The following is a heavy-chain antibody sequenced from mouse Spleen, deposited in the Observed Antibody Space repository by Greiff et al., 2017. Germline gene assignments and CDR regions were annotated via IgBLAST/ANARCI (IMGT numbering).Heavy chain of an antibody. CDR2: INPYNGDT. J-gene: IGHJ1*01. D-gene: IGHD3-1*01. CDR3: ARSGGPYWYFDV. CDR1: GYSFTGYF. V-gene: IGHV1-20*01. Sequence: VQLQQSGPELVKPGDSVKISCKASGYSFTGYFMNWVMQSHGKSLEWIGRINPYNGDTFYNQKFKGKATLTVDKSSSTAHMELRSLTSEDSAVYYCARSGGPYWYFDVWGAGTTVTVSS.